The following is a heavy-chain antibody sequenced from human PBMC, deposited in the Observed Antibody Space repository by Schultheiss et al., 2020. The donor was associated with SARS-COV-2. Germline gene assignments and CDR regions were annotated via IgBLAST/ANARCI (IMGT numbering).Heavy chain of an antibody. CDR1: GGTFSSYA. D-gene: IGHD1-26*01. J-gene: IGHJ5*02. Sequence: SVKVSCKASGGTFSSYAISWVRQAPGQGLEWMGGIIPIFGTANYAQKFQGRVTMTEDTSTDTAYMELSSLRSEDTAVYYCARDGVGAPFDPWGQGTLVTVSS. V-gene: IGHV1-69*06. CDR3: ARDGVGAPFDP. CDR2: IIPIFGTA.